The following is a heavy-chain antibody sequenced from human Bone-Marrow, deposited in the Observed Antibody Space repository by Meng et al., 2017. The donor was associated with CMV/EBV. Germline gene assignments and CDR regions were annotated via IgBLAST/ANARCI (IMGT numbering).Heavy chain of an antibody. CDR2: IIPILGIA. D-gene: IGHD3-10*01. CDR1: GGTFSSYA. CDR3: ARDRMVRGVANWFDP. Sequence: SVKVSCKASGGTFSSYAISWVRQAPGQGLEWMGGIIPILGIANYAQKFQGRVTITADKSTSTAYMELSSLRSEDTAVYYCARDRMVRGVANWFDPWSQGTLVTVSS. J-gene: IGHJ5*02. V-gene: IGHV1-69*10.